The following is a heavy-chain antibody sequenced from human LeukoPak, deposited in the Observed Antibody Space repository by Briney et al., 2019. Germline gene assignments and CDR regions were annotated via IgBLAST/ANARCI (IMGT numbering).Heavy chain of an antibody. D-gene: IGHD3-22*01. CDR2: INPNSGGT. CDR1: GYTFTGFY. J-gene: IGHJ4*02. V-gene: IGHV1-2*02. Sequence: ASVKVSCKASGYTFTGFYMHWVRQAPGQGLEWMGWINPNSGGTHYAQKFQGRVAMTRDTSISTAYLELSRLISDDTAVYYCSRPYYDSSGYPSPPDYWDQGTLVTVSS. CDR3: SRPYYDSSGYPSPPDY.